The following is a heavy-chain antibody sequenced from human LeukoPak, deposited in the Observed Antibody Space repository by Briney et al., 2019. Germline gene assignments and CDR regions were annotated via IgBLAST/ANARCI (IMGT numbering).Heavy chain of an antibody. CDR3: ARGPIYYFDY. Sequence: ASVTVSCTASGGTFSSYAISWVRQAPGQGLEWMGGIIPIFGTANYAQKFQGRVTITADESTSTAYMELSSLRSEDTAVYYCARGPIYYFDYWGQGTLVTVSS. CDR2: IIPIFGTA. V-gene: IGHV1-69*13. CDR1: GGTFSSYA. J-gene: IGHJ4*02. D-gene: IGHD3-9*01.